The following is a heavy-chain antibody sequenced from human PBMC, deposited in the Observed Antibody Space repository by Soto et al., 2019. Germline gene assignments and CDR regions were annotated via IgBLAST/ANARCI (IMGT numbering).Heavy chain of an antibody. CDR2: INPNSGGT. J-gene: IGHJ6*02. CDR1: GYTFTGYY. Sequence: ASVKVSCKASGYTFTGYYMHWVRQAPGQGLEWMGWINPNSGGTNYAQKFQGRVTMTRDTSISTAYMELSRLRSDDTAVYYCARELVRYCSSTSCYRTRGMDVWGQGTTVTVSS. CDR3: ARELVRYCSSTSCYRTRGMDV. D-gene: IGHD2-2*01. V-gene: IGHV1-2*02.